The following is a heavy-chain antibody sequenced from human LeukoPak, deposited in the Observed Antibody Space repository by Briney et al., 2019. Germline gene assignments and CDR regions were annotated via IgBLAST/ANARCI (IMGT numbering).Heavy chain of an antibody. V-gene: IGHV3-23*01. Sequence: GGSLRLSCAASGFNFSPYGMIWIRQAPGKGLEWVAGISGSGSDTYYADSVKGLFTISRDNFKNTVDLQMNSLRADDTAVYYCAKLGTYFYFDFWGRGTLVTVSS. CDR2: ISGSGSDT. D-gene: IGHD7-27*01. J-gene: IGHJ2*01. CDR3: AKLGTYFYFDF. CDR1: GFNFSPYG.